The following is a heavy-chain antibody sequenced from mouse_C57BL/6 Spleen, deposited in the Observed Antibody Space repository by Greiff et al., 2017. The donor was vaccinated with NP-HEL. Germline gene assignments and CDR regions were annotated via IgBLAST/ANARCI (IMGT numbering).Heavy chain of an antibody. CDR2: ISSGSSTI. CDR1: GFTFSDYG. D-gene: IGHD2-4*01. J-gene: IGHJ4*01. V-gene: IGHV5-17*01. Sequence: EVKVEESGGGLVKPGGSLKLSCAASGFTFSDYGMHWVRQAPEKGLEWVAYISSGSSTIYYADTVKGRFTISRDNAKNTLFLQMTSLRSEDTAMYYCARNDFYAMDYWGQGTSVTVSS. CDR3: ARNDFYAMDY.